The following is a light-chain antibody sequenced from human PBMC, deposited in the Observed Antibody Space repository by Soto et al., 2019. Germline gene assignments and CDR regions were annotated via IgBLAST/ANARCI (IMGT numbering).Light chain of an antibody. CDR2: EGS. V-gene: IGLV2-14*02. CDR1: RSDVGSYNL. CDR3: NSYTSSRSLV. J-gene: IGLJ3*02. Sequence: QSALTQPASVSGSPGQSITISCTGTRSDVGSYNLVSWYQQHPGKAPKLMIYEGSKRPSGVSNRFSGSKSGNTASLTISGLQAEDEADYYCNSYTSSRSLVFGGGTKLTVL.